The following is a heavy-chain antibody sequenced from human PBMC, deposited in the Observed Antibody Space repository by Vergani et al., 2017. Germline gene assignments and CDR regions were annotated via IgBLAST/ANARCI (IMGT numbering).Heavy chain of an antibody. D-gene: IGHD3-22*01. CDR2: IYTSGAT. Sequence: QVQLQESGPGLVKPSQTLSLTCTVSGGSFSTGGQSWTWLRQSAGKGLEWIGRIYTSGATNYNPSLRSRAIMSVDASKKQFSLKLTSVTAADTAVYYCARDQAYYYDSSGYYYAHFDYWGQGTLVTVSS. V-gene: IGHV4-61*02. CDR3: ARDQAYYYDSSGYYYAHFDY. CDR1: GGSFSTGGQS. J-gene: IGHJ4*02.